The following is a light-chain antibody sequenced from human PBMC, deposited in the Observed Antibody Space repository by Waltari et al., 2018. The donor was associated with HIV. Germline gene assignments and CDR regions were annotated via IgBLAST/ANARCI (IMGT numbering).Light chain of an antibody. V-gene: IGLV2-23*02. CDR3: CSYVSNVI. CDR1: SSALTTYTL. J-gene: IGLJ2*01. CDR2: EVS. Sequence: QSALTQPASVSGSPAQSITISCPRTSSALTTYTLVSWYQQHPGKAPKLMIYEVSKRPSGVSDRFSGSKSGDTASLTISGLQAEDEADYYCCSYVSNVIFGGGTKLTVL.